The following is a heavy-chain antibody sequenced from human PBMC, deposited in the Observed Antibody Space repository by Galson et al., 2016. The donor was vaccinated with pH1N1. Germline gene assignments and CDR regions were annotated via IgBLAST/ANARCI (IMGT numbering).Heavy chain of an antibody. CDR1: GFTFSDYV. J-gene: IGHJ4*02. Sequence: SLRLSCAASGFTFSDYVMTWVRQAPGKGLEWVSAIFGSAAKTFYADSVMGRFTISRDNSKNTLYLQMNSLRVEDTAIYYCAKGHPSEGWPALDSWGQGTLVTVSS. V-gene: IGHV3-23*01. CDR2: IFGSAAKT. CDR3: AKGHPSEGWPALDS. D-gene: IGHD2-15*01.